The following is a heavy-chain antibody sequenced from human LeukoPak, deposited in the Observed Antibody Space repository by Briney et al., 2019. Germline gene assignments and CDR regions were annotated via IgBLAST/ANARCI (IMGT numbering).Heavy chain of an antibody. Sequence: SETLSLTCSVSGGSISSYFWSWIRQPPGKGLEWIGYIYYSGSTNYNPSLKSRVTISVDTSKNQFSLNLSSVTAADTAVYYCARRTEYDGMDVWGQGTRFTVSS. CDR3: ARRTEYDGMDV. CDR1: GGSISSYF. J-gene: IGHJ6*02. D-gene: IGHD2/OR15-2a*01. V-gene: IGHV4-59*01. CDR2: IYYSGST.